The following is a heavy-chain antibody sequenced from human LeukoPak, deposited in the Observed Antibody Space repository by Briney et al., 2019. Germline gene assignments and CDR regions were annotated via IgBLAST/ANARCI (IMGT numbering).Heavy chain of an antibody. V-gene: IGHV3-33*01. J-gene: IGHJ4*02. CDR3: AGSRDGYNYRGDY. D-gene: IGHD5-24*01. CDR1: GFAFSSYG. CDR2: IWFDGTNK. Sequence: PGGSLRLSCAASGFAFSSYGMHWVRQAPGKGLEGVAVIWFDGTNKYYADSVKGRFTISRDNSKNALYLQMNSLRAEDTAVYYCAGSRDGYNYRGDYWGQGTLVTVSS.